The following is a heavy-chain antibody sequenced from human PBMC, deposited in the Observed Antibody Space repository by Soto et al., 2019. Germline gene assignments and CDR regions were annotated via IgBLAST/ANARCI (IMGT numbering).Heavy chain of an antibody. J-gene: IGHJ3*02. CDR3: ASAISSGWYLGAFDI. Sequence: PSVRDSGKSAEYTSTSWGISYVRQAPGQGLEWMGWISAYNGNTNYAQKLQGRVTMTTDTSTSTAYMELRSLRSDDTAVYYCASAISSGWYLGAFDIWGQGTMVTVSS. V-gene: IGHV1-18*01. D-gene: IGHD6-19*01. CDR1: EYTSTSWG. CDR2: ISAYNGNT.